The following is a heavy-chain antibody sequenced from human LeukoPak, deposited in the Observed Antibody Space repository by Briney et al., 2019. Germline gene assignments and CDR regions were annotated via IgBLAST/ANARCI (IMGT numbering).Heavy chain of an antibody. D-gene: IGHD3-22*01. CDR3: ARERKDYYDSSGLPSGYYYYGMDV. CDR2: IYYSGST. Sequence: SETLSLTCTVSGGSISSYYWSWIRQPPGKGLEWIGYIYYSGSTNYNPSLKSRVTISVDTSKNQFSLKLSSVTAADTAVYYCARERKDYYDSSGLPSGYYYYGMDVWGQGTTVTVSS. V-gene: IGHV4-59*01. CDR1: GGSISSYY. J-gene: IGHJ6*02.